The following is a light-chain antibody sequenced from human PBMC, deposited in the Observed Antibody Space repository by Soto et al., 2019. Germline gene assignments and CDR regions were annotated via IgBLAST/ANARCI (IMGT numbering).Light chain of an antibody. CDR3: SSYTRSSTVV. J-gene: IGLJ2*01. CDR1: SSDVGGYNY. V-gene: IGLV2-14*01. CDR2: EVS. Sequence: QSALTQPASVSGSPGQSITISCTGTSSDVGGYNYVSWYQQHPGKAPKLMIYEVSNRPSGVSNRFSGSKSGNTASLTISVLQAEDEADYYCSSYTRSSTVVFGGGTKLTVL.